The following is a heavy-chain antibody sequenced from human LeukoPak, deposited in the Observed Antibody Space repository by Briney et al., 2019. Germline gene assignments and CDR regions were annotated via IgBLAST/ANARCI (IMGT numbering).Heavy chain of an antibody. CDR3: AKDNGIYDFWSGYYPIFDY. J-gene: IGHJ4*02. CDR2: ISSSSSYI. CDR1: GFTFSSYS. D-gene: IGHD3-3*01. V-gene: IGHV3-21*04. Sequence: GRSLRLSCAASGFTFSSYSMNWVRQAPGKGLEWVSSISSSSSYIYYADSVKGRFTISRDNSKNTLYLQMNSLRAEDTAVYYCAKDNGIYDFWSGYYPIFDYWGQGTLVTVSS.